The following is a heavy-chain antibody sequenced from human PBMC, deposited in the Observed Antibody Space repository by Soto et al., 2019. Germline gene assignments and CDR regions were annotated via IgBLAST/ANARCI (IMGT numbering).Heavy chain of an antibody. V-gene: IGHV4-59*12. J-gene: IGHJ4*02. CDR2: IYYSGST. Sequence: LETLSLTCTVSGGSISSYYLSWIRQPPGKGLEWIGYIYYSGSTNYNPSLKSRVTISVDTSKNQFSLKLTSVTAADTAVYYCARDKITGLFDYWGQGTLVTSPQ. D-gene: IGHD2-8*02. CDR3: ARDKITGLFDY. CDR1: GGSISSYY.